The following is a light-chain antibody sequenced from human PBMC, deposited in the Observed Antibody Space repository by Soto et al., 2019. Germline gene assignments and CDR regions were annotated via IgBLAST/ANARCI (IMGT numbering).Light chain of an antibody. CDR1: SSDVGGYNF. Sequence: QSALTQPASVSGSPGQSITISCTGTSSDVGGYNFVSWYQQHPGKAPKLIIYDVTNRPSGVSNRFSGSKSGNTASLTISGLQAEDEADYCCSSYTSSTTPYVFGTGTKLTVL. CDR3: SSYTSSTTPYV. J-gene: IGLJ1*01. CDR2: DVT. V-gene: IGLV2-14*03.